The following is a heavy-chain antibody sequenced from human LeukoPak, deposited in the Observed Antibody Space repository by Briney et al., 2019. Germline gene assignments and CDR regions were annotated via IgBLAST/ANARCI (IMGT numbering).Heavy chain of an antibody. J-gene: IGHJ4*02. Sequence: SVKVSCKASGGTFSSYAISWVRQAPGQGLEWMGGIIPIFGTANYAQKFQSRVTITADKSTSTAYMELSSLRSEDTAVYYCASKYYDILTGYPYWGQGTLVTVSS. CDR1: GGTFSSYA. CDR3: ASKYYDILTGYPY. D-gene: IGHD3-9*01. CDR2: IIPIFGTA. V-gene: IGHV1-69*06.